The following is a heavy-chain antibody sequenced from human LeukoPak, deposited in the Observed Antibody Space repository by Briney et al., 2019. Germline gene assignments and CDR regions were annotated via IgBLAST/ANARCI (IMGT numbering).Heavy chain of an antibody. CDR1: GGTFSSYA. CDR2: IIPIFGIA. Sequence: ASVKVSCKASGGTFSSYAISWVRQAPGQGLEWMGRIIPIFGIANYAQKFQGRVTITADKSTSTAYMELSSLRSEDTAVYYCAREITAMNYYYYGMDVWGQGTTVTVS. V-gene: IGHV1-69*04. J-gene: IGHJ6*02. CDR3: AREITAMNYYYYGMDV. D-gene: IGHD5-18*01.